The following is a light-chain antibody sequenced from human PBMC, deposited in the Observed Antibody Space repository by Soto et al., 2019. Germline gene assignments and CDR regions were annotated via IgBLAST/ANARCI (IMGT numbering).Light chain of an antibody. CDR1: QRVSNSY. Sequence: ELVLTQSPGTLSLSPGERATPSCSASQRVSNSYLAWYQQKPGQAPRLLIYGASNRATGIPDRFSGSGSGTDFTLTISRLEPEDFAVYYCQQYGSSPRTFGQGTKVDIK. J-gene: IGKJ1*01. V-gene: IGKV3-20*01. CDR2: GAS. CDR3: QQYGSSPRT.